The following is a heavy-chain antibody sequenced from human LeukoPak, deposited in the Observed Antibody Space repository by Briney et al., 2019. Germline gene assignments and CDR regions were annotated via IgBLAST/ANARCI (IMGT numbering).Heavy chain of an antibody. D-gene: IGHD3-9*01. J-gene: IGHJ4*02. Sequence: GASVKVSCKASGYTFTSYGISWVRQAPGQGLEWMGWISAYNGNTNYAQKLQGRVTITTDTSTSTAYMELRSLRSDDTAVYYCARDYDILTGSPREVYFDYWGQGTLVTVSS. CDR2: ISAYNGNT. CDR1: GYTFTSYG. CDR3: ARDYDILTGSPREVYFDY. V-gene: IGHV1-18*01.